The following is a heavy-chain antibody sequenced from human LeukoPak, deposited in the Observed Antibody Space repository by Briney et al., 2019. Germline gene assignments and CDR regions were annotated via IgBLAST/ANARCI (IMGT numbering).Heavy chain of an antibody. D-gene: IGHD3-10*01. V-gene: IGHV1-46*01. CDR1: GYTFTSYY. J-gene: IGHJ4*02. CDR3: AREIVTMVRGVPRLSANY. Sequence: GASVKVSCKASGYTFTSYYMHWVRQAPGRGLEWMGIINPSGGSTSYAQKFQGRVTMTRDTSTSTVYMELSSLRSEDTAVYYRAREIVTMVRGVPRLSANYWGQGTLVTVSS. CDR2: INPSGGST.